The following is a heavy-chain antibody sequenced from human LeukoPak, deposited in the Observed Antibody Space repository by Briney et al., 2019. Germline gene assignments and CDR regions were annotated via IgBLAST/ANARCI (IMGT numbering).Heavy chain of an antibody. D-gene: IGHD5-12*01. CDR1: GYTFTSYA. Sequence: ASVKVSCKASGYTFTSYAMHWVRQAPGQRLEWIGWINAGNGNTKYSQKFQGRVTITRDTSASTAYMELSSLRSEDTAVYYCARAIGYSGYDYWGQGTLVTVSS. J-gene: IGHJ4*02. CDR3: ARAIGYSGYDY. CDR2: INAGNGNT. V-gene: IGHV1-3*01.